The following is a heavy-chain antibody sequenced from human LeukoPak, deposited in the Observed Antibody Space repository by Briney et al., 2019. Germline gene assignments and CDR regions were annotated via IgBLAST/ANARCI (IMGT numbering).Heavy chain of an antibody. J-gene: IGHJ4*02. D-gene: IGHD3-3*01. Sequence: SETLSLTCAVYGGSFSGYYWSWIRQPPGKGLEWIGEINHSGSTNYNPSLKSRVTISVDTSKNQFSLKLSSVTAADTAVYYCARGRGVWLLLGYPFDYWGQGTLVTVSS. V-gene: IGHV4-34*01. CDR3: ARGRGVWLLLGYPFDY. CDR1: GGSFSGYY. CDR2: INHSGST.